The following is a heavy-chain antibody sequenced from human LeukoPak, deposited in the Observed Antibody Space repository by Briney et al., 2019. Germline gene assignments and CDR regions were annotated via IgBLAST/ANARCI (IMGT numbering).Heavy chain of an antibody. D-gene: IGHD2-21*02. CDR2: ISSSSSYI. J-gene: IGHJ4*02. CDR1: GFTFSSYS. Sequence: GGSLRLSCAASGFTFSSYSMNWVRQAPGKGLEWVSHISSSSSYIYYADSVKGRFTISRDNAKNSLYLQMNSLRAEDTAVYYCARGSDWTASLDYWGQGTLVTVSS. V-gene: IGHV3-21*05. CDR3: ARGSDWTASLDY.